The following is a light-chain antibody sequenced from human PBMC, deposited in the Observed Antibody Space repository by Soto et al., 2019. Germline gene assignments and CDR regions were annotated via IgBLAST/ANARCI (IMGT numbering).Light chain of an antibody. J-gene: IGKJ5*01. CDR1: QSVSSN. V-gene: IGKV3-15*01. CDR2: DAS. Sequence: DIVMTQSPATLSVSPGERATLSCRASQSVSSNLAWYQQKPGQAPRLLIYDASIRATGIPARFSGSGSGTAFTLTISRLEPEDFAVYYCQQYGSSVTFGQGTRLEIK. CDR3: QQYGSSVT.